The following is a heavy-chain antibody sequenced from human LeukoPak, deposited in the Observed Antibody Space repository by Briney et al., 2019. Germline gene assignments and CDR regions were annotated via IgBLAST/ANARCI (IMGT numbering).Heavy chain of an antibody. CDR2: ISWNDDK. CDR1: GFSLSTSGVG. J-gene: IGHJ4*02. Sequence: SGPTLVNPTQTLTLTCTFSGFSLSTSGVGVGWIRQPPGNALGWPALISWNDDKRYSPTLKSRPTITKNTSKNQVLLTMTNMDPVDTATYYCAHRRGFSRELPYFDYWGQGTLVTVSS. D-gene: IGHD5-24*01. CDR3: AHRRGFSRELPYFDY. V-gene: IGHV2-5*01.